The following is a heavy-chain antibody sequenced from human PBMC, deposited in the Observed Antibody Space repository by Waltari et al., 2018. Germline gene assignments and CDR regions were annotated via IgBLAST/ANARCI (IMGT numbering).Heavy chain of an antibody. CDR2: ISAYNGNT. CDR3: ARDWPVVVVVPAAIRWFDP. Sequence: QVQLVQSGAEVKKPGASVKVSCKASGYTFTSYGISWVRQAPGQGLEWMGWISAYNGNTKYDPKIQGRVPMTTDTSTSPAYMELRSLRSDDTAVYYCARDWPVVVVVPAAIRWFDPWGQGTLVTVSS. J-gene: IGHJ5*02. V-gene: IGHV1-18*01. D-gene: IGHD2-2*01. CDR1: GYTFTSYG.